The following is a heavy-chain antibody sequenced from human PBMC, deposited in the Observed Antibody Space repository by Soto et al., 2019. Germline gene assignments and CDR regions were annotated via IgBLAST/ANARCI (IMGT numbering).Heavy chain of an antibody. V-gene: IGHV4-31*03. Sequence: SETLSLTCTVSGGSISSGGYYWSWIRQHPGKGLEWIGYIYYSGSTYYNPSLKSRVTISVDTSKNQFSLKLSSVTAADTAVYYGARDAVLRGPYFDYWGQGTLVTVSS. J-gene: IGHJ4*02. CDR3: ARDAVLRGPYFDY. CDR2: IYYSGST. CDR1: GGSISSGGYY. D-gene: IGHD1-1*01.